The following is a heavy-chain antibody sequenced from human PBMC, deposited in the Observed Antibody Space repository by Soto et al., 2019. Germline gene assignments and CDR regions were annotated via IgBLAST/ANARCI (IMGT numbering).Heavy chain of an antibody. CDR3: ARHVVPAANYFAY. CDR1: GGSISSYY. J-gene: IGHJ4*02. D-gene: IGHD2-2*01. CDR2: IYYSGST. Sequence: ETLSLTCTVSGGSISSYYWSWIRQPPGKGLEWIGYIYYSGSTNYNPSLKSRVTISVDTSKNQFSLKLSSVTVADTAVYYCARHVVPAANYFAYWGQGTLVTVS. V-gene: IGHV4-59*08.